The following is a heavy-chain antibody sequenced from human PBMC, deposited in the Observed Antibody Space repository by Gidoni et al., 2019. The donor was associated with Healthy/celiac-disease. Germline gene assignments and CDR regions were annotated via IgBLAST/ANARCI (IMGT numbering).Heavy chain of an antibody. V-gene: IGHV1-69*01. D-gene: IGHD2-2*01. CDR3: ALLDCSSTSCLYYFDY. CDR1: GGTFSSYA. Sequence: QVQLVQSGAEVKKPGSSVKVSCKASGGTFSSYAISWVRQVPGQGLEWMGGIIPIFGTANYAQKFQGRVTITADESTSTAYMELSSLRSEDTAVYYCALLDCSSTSCLYYFDYWGQGTLVTVSS. J-gene: IGHJ4*02. CDR2: IIPIFGTA.